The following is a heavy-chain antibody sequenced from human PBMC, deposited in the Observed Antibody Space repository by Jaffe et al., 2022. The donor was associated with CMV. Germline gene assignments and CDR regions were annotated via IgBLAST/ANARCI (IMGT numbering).Heavy chain of an antibody. V-gene: IGHV1-46*01. CDR3: AKDRAAVAGRYFYYGFDV. CDR2: LNPNGGGT. Sequence: QVQLVQSGAEVKKPGASVKLSCKASGYTFISYYMQWVRQVPGQGFEWMGVLNPNGGGTTYAPKFKGRVSMTRDTSTNTVYMELTGLNSEDTAVYYCAKDRAAVAGRYFYYGFDVWGPGTTVTVSS. CDR1: GYTFISYY. J-gene: IGHJ6*02. D-gene: IGHD6-19*01.